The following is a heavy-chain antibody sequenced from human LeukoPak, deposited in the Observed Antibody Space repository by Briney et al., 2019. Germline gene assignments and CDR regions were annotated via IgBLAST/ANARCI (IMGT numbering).Heavy chain of an antibody. Sequence: GGSLRLSCAASGFTFSSYGMHWVRQAPGKGLEWVAVIWYDGSNKYYADSVKGRFTISRDNSKNTLYLQMNSLRAEDTAVYYCARDRDYDFWSGCYPLDYWGQGTLVTVSS. CDR3: ARDRDYDFWSGCYPLDY. CDR2: IWYDGSNK. CDR1: GFTFSSYG. V-gene: IGHV3-33*01. J-gene: IGHJ4*02. D-gene: IGHD3-3*01.